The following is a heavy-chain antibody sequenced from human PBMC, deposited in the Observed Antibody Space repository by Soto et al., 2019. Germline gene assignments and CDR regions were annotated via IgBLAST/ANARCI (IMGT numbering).Heavy chain of an antibody. CDR3: ASTGEAPEGDESGRGDAFDI. Sequence: QVQLVQSGSEVKKPGSSVKVSCKASGGTFSRYGFIWVREVPGQGLERLGGIIPVSGTANYALKFQGRVTISVDRVASIGYMELTSLRSDDTAVYFCASTGEAPEGDESGRGDAFDIWGQGTEVTVSS. J-gene: IGHJ3*02. D-gene: IGHD1-26*01. CDR1: GGTFSRYG. V-gene: IGHV1-69*06. CDR2: IIPVSGTA.